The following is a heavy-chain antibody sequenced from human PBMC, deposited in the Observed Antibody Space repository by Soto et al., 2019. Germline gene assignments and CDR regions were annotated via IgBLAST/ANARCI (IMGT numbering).Heavy chain of an antibody. J-gene: IGHJ6*02. CDR3: AREGVAPYYYYGMDV. CDR2: ISTYNGDT. Sequence: QVPLVQSGAEVKKPGASVKVSCKASGYTFTRSGISWVRQAPGQGLEWMGWISTYNGDTNYAQTFQGRVTMTTDTSTSTVHMEGRSLRSDDTAVYYCAREGVAPYYYYGMDVWGQGTPVTVSS. V-gene: IGHV1-18*01. D-gene: IGHD5-12*01. CDR1: GYTFTRSG.